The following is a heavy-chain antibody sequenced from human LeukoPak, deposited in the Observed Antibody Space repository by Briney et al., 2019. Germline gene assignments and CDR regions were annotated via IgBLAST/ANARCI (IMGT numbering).Heavy chain of an antibody. CDR3: VAIAGARPR. Sequence: GGSLRLSCAASGFSFSSNWMHWVRQAPGKGLEWVSRIDTDGSTTDFADSVKGRFTISRDNSKNTLYLQMSSLRAEDTAVYHCVAIAGARPRWGQGTLVTVSS. J-gene: IGHJ4*02. V-gene: IGHV3-74*01. D-gene: IGHD1-26*01. CDR2: IDTDGSTT. CDR1: GFSFSSNW.